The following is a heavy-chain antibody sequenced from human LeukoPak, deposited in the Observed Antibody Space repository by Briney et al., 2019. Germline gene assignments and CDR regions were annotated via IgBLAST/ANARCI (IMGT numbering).Heavy chain of an antibody. D-gene: IGHD3-3*02. CDR3: ARSSTPKMNYYYYGMDV. Sequence: GALRLSCAASGFTFSSYAMHWARQAPGKGLEWVAVISYDGSNKYYADSVKGRFTISRDNSKNTLYLQMNSLRAEDTAVYYCARSSTPKMNYYYYGMDVWGQGTTVTVSS. J-gene: IGHJ6*02. CDR2: ISYDGSNK. CDR1: GFTFSSYA. V-gene: IGHV3-30-3*01.